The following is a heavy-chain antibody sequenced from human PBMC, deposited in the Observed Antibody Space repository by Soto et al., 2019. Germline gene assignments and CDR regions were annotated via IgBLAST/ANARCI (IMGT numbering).Heavy chain of an antibody. V-gene: IGHV3-30*18. CDR2: ISYDGSNK. D-gene: IGHD3-22*01. CDR1: GFTFSSYG. Sequence: GGSLRLSCAASGFTFSSYGMHWVRQAPGKGLEWVAVISYDGSNKYYADSVKGRFTISRDNSKNTLYLQMNSLRAEDTAVYYCAKGLMAGIVVVPFDYWAQGTRVIVSS. J-gene: IGHJ4*02. CDR3: AKGLMAGIVVVPFDY.